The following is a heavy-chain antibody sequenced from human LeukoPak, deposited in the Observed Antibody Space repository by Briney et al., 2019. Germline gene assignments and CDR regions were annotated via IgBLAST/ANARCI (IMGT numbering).Heavy chain of an antibody. CDR2: ISWNSGSI. CDR1: GFTFDDYA. D-gene: IGHD1-26*01. CDR3: AKSPNPSIVGATSWFDY. V-gene: IGHV3-9*01. Sequence: SGGSLRLSCAASGFTFDDYAMHWVRHAPGKGLEWVSGISWNSGSIGYADSVKGRFTISRDNAKNSLYLQMNSLRAEDTALYYCAKSPNPSIVGATSWFDYWGQGTLVTVSS. J-gene: IGHJ4*02.